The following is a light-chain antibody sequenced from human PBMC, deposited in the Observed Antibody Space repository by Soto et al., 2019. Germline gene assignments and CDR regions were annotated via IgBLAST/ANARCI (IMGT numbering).Light chain of an antibody. J-gene: IGKJ5*01. Sequence: AIQLTQSPSSLSASVGDRITITCRASQAISNYLAWYQQKPGKTPQLLIYDGSSLESGVPSRFSGSGSGTDFTLSICSLQPEDFATYYCQQFNSYPLTFGQGTRLEIK. CDR2: DGS. CDR3: QQFNSYPLT. V-gene: IGKV1-13*02. CDR1: QAISNY.